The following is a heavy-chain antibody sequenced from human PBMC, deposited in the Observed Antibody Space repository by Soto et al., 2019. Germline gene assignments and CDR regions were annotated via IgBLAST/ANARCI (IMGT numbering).Heavy chain of an antibody. Sequence: ASVKVSCKASGGTFSTYAISWVRQAPGQELEWMGGIIPIFGTANYAQKFQGRVTITADESTSTAYMELSSLRSEDTAVYYCARRDSYGRFDYWGQGTLVTVSS. V-gene: IGHV1-69*13. CDR1: GGTFSTYA. CDR2: IIPIFGTA. J-gene: IGHJ4*02. D-gene: IGHD5-18*01. CDR3: ARRDSYGRFDY.